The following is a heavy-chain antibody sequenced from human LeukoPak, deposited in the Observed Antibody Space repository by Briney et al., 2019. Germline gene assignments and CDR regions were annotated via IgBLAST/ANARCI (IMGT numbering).Heavy chain of an antibody. CDR1: GFTFSTYN. CDR2: ITSSSSYI. J-gene: IGHJ4*02. D-gene: IGHD3-10*01. V-gene: IGHV3-21*01. Sequence: GGSLRLSCAASGFTFSTYNMNWVRHAQGKGLEWISSITSSSSYIYYADSVKGRFTISRDNAKDSLYLQMNSLRAEDTAIYYCARVEFGEYNYYFDSWGQGTLVTVS. CDR3: ARVEFGEYNYYFDS.